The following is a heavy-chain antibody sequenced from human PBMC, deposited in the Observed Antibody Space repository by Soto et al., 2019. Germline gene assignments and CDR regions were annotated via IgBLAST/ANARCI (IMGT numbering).Heavy chain of an antibody. CDR3: AIDTYYYDRSSYYTSDH. V-gene: IGHV3-30*03. CDR1: GFTFSSYG. D-gene: IGHD3-22*01. J-gene: IGHJ4*02. Sequence: GGSLRLSCASSGFTFSSYGVHWVRQAPGKGLEWVASVSYDGSNKHYADSVKGRFTISRDNSRNTLDLQMNSLRAEDTAVYYCAIDTYYYDRSSYYTSDHWGKGTQVTGSS. CDR2: VSYDGSNK.